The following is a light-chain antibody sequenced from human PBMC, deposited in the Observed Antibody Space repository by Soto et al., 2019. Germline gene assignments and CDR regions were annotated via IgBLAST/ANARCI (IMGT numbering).Light chain of an antibody. Sequence: AIQMTQSPSSLSSSVGDRVTITCRASQDIRNDLGWYQHKPGKAPNLLIYNASSLQSGVPSRFNGSGSGTDFTLTISSLQPKDSATYYCLQDDSYPRTFGPGTKVDVK. V-gene: IGKV1-6*01. J-gene: IGKJ3*01. CDR2: NAS. CDR3: LQDDSYPRT. CDR1: QDIRND.